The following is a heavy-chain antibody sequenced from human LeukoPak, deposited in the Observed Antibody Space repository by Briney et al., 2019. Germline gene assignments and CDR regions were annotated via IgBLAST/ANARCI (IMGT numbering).Heavy chain of an antibody. Sequence: ASVKVSCKASGYTFTSYYMHWVRQAPGQGLEWMGIINPSGGSTSYAQKFQGRVTMTRDMSTSTVYMELSSLRSEDTAVYYCARDRSDSSGYPYNWFDPWGQGTLVTVSS. D-gene: IGHD3-22*01. J-gene: IGHJ5*02. V-gene: IGHV1-46*01. CDR2: INPSGGST. CDR1: GYTFTSYY. CDR3: ARDRSDSSGYPYNWFDP.